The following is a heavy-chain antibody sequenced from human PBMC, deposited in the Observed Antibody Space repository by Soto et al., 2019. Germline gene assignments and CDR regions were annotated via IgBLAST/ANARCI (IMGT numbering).Heavy chain of an antibody. D-gene: IGHD5-12*01. CDR2: IHYSGST. J-gene: IGHJ4*02. Sequence: QVQLQESGPGLVKPSETLSLTCTVSGGSISSYYWSWIRQPPGKGLEWIGYIHYSGSTTYNPSLKSRVTVSVDTSQNQFSLKLSSVTAADTAEYYCARDASGYGDFDDWGQGTLVTVSS. CDR3: ARDASGYGDFDD. V-gene: IGHV4-59*01. CDR1: GGSISSYY.